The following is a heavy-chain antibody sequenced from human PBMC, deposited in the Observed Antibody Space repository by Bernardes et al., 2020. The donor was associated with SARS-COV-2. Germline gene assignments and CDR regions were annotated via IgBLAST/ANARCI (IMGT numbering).Heavy chain of an antibody. J-gene: IGHJ6*02. Sequence: GRSLRPSCAASGLTVSDNYMTWVRQAPGKGLEWVALMYSGGSTYYADSVMGRFTVPRDNSKNTLYLQLDRLRAEDTAIYYCASVMATWDRGLFSNTYYFYGLDAWGQGTTVTVS. D-gene: IGHD3-10*01. V-gene: IGHV3-66*01. CDR1: GLTVSDNY. CDR3: ASVMATWDRGLFSNTYYFYGLDA. CDR2: MYSGGST.